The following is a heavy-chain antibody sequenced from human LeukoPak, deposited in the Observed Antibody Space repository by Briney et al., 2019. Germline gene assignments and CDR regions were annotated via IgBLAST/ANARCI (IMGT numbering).Heavy chain of an antibody. CDR2: ISGSGGST. V-gene: IGHV3-23*01. CDR1: GFTFSSYA. CDR3: AKEKGSSSWYGPYYFDY. Sequence: GGSLRLSCAASGFTFSSYAMSWVRQAPGKGLQRVSAISGSGGSTYYADSVKGRFTISRDNSKNTLYLQMNSLRAEDTAVYYCAKEKGSSSWYGPYYFDYWGQGTLVTVSS. J-gene: IGHJ4*02. D-gene: IGHD6-13*01.